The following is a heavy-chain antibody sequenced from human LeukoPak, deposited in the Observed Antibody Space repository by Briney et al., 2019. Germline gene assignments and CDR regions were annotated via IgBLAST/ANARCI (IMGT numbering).Heavy chain of an antibody. CDR2: INDDGSDT. D-gene: IGHD2-15*01. Sequence: GGSLRLSCAASGFTFRLYWMHWVRQVPGKRPVWVSRINDDGSDTVYADSVRGRFTISRDDAKNTVYLQMNNLRAEDTAVYHCVRGGPSTWSWGQGTLVTVSS. V-gene: IGHV3-74*01. CDR1: GFTFRLYW. J-gene: IGHJ5*02. CDR3: VRGGPSTWS.